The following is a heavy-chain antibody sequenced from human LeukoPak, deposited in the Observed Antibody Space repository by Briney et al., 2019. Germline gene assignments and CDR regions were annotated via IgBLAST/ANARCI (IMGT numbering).Heavy chain of an antibody. CDR3: ARGGFLEWLPTLWSGYMDV. J-gene: IGHJ6*03. Sequence: GGSLRLSCEASGFTFSSISMNWVRQAPGKGLEWVAVISYDGSNKYYADSVKGRFTISRDNSKNTLYLQMNSLRAEDTAVYYCARGGFLEWLPTLWSGYMDVWGKGTTVTVSS. D-gene: IGHD3-3*01. V-gene: IGHV3-30*05. CDR2: ISYDGSNK. CDR1: GFTFSSIS.